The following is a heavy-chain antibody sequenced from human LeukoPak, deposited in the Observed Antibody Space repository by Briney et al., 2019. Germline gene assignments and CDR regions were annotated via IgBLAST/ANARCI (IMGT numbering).Heavy chain of an antibody. CDR3: ARSSIRGAFDI. V-gene: IGHV3-23*01. J-gene: IGHJ3*02. CDR1: GFTFSSYA. Sequence: GGSLRLSCTASGFTFSSYAMSWVRQAPGQGLEWVSLISGSGGSTYYADSVKGRFTISRDNSKNTLYLQMNSLRAEDTAVYYCARSSIRGAFDIWGQGTMVTVSS. CDR2: ISGSGGST.